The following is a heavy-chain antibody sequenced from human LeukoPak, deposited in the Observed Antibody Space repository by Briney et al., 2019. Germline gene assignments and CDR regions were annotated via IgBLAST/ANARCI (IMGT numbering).Heavy chain of an antibody. V-gene: IGHV3-30*04. CDR2: TSYDETTK. D-gene: IGHD5-12*01. CDR3: ARDKKWLFTFDY. CDR1: GFTFSDYA. Sequence: GGSLRLSCVAAGFTFSDYAMHWVRQPPGKGLEWVAVTSYDETTKHYGDFVKGRFTISRDNAKNTLYLQMNSLRAEDTAVYYCARDKKWLFTFDYWGQGTLVTVSS. J-gene: IGHJ4*02.